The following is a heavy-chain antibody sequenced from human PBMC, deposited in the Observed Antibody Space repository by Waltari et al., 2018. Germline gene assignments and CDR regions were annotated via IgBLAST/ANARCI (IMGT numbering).Heavy chain of an antibody. CDR1: GFTLSSYA. Sequence: QVQLVESGGGVGQTGRSLRLSCAASGFTLSSYAMHCVRQASGKGLEWVAVISYDGSNKYYAVSVKGRFTISRDNSKNTLYLQMNSLRAEDTAVYYCAKGAGDYWGQGTLVTVSS. CDR2: ISYDGSNK. D-gene: IGHD6-13*01. J-gene: IGHJ4*02. V-gene: IGHV3-30*07. CDR3: AKGAGDY.